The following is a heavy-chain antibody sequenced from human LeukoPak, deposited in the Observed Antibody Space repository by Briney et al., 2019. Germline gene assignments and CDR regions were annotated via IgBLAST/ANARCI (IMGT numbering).Heavy chain of an antibody. CDR2: IYYSGST. V-gene: IGHV4-39*01. J-gene: IGHJ4*02. D-gene: IGHD6-19*01. CDR1: GGSISSSSYY. CDR3: ARPGPDSSGWYQYFDY. Sequence: SETLSLTCTVSGGSISSSSYYWGWIRQPPGKGLEWIGSIYYSGSTYYNPSLKSRVTISVDTSKNQFSLKLSSVTAADTAVYYCARPGPDSSGWYQYFDYWGQGTLVTVSS.